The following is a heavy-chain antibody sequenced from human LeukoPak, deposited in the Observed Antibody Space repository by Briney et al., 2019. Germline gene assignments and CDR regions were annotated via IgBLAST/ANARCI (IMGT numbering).Heavy chain of an antibody. J-gene: IGHJ4*02. CDR3: ARGPTMRHNAIDY. CDR1: GYSISSGYY. V-gene: IGHV4-38-2*02. CDR2: IYHSGST. D-gene: IGHD3-22*01. Sequence: SETLSLTCTVSGYSISSGYYWSWIRQPPGKGLEWIGSIYHSGSTYYNPSLKSRVTISIDTSKNQFSLKLSSVTAADTAVYYCARGPTMRHNAIDYWGQGTLVTVSS.